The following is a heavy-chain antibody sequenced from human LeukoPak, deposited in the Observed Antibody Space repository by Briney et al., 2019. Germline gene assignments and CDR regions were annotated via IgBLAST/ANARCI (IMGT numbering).Heavy chain of an antibody. V-gene: IGHV1-2*02. CDR3: AREVAAGTNWFDP. J-gene: IGHJ5*02. D-gene: IGHD6-13*01. CDR2: INPNSGGT. CDR1: GYTFTGYY. Sequence: ASVKVSCKASGYTFTGYYMHWVRQASGQGLEWMGWINPNSGGTNYAQKFQGRVTMTRDTSISTAYMELSRLRSDDTAVYYCAREVAAGTNWFDPWGQGTLVTVSS.